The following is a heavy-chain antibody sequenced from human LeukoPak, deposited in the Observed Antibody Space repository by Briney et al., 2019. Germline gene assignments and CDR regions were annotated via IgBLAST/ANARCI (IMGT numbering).Heavy chain of an antibody. V-gene: IGHV4-59*01. J-gene: IGHJ4*02. CDR1: GGSISSYY. D-gene: IGHD6-13*01. CDR3: ARGGIAAAGMFDY. Sequence: SETLSLTCTVSGGSISSYYWSWIRQPPGKGLEWIGYIYYSGSTNYNPSLKSRVTISVDTSKNQFSLKLSSVTAADAAVYYCARGGIAAAGMFDYWGQGTLVTVSS. CDR2: IYYSGST.